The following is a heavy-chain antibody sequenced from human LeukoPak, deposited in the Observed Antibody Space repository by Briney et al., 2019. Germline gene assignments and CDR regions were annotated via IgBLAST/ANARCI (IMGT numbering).Heavy chain of an antibody. CDR2: INPSGGGT. D-gene: IGHD3-3*01. J-gene: IGHJ5*02. V-gene: IGHV1-46*01. Sequence: ASVKVSCKASGYTFTSYYIHWVRQAPGQGLEWMGVINPSGGGTSYAQKFQGRVTMTRDTSTSTVYMDLRSLRSEDTAVYYCARVTDFWSGRFDPWGQGTLVIVSS. CDR3: ARVTDFWSGRFDP. CDR1: GYTFTSYY.